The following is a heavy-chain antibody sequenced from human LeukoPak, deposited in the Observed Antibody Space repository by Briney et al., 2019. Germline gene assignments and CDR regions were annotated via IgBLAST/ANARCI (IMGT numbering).Heavy chain of an antibody. V-gene: IGHV3-49*03. Sequence: PGGSLRLSCTASGFTFGDYAMSWFRQAPGKGPEWVGFIRSKAYGGTTEYAASVKGRFTISRDDSKSIAYLQMNSLKTEDTAVYYCTRDGSDLDYYYYYYMDVWGKGTTVTVSS. J-gene: IGHJ6*03. CDR3: TRDGSDLDYYYYYYMDV. CDR1: GFTFGDYA. CDR2: IRSKAYGGTT.